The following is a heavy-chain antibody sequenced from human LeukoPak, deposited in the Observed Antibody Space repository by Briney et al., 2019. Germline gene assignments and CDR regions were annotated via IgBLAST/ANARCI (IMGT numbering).Heavy chain of an antibody. V-gene: IGHV3-43D*03. J-gene: IGHJ4*02. D-gene: IGHD6-19*01. CDR2: ISWDGGST. CDR1: GFTFDDYA. CDR3: AKDIREIAVAADY. Sequence: GGSLRLSCAASGFTFDDYAMHWVRQAPGKGLEWVSLISWDGGSTYYADSVKGRFTISRDNSKNSLYLQMNSLRAEDMALYYCAKDIREIAVAADYWGQGTLVTVSS.